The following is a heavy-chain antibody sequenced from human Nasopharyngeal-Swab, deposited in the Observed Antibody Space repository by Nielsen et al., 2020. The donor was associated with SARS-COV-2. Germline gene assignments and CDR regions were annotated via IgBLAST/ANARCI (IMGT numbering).Heavy chain of an antibody. Sequence: SVKVSCKASGGTFSSYAISWVRQAPGQGLEWMGGIIPIFGTANCAQKFQGRVTITADESTSTAYMELSSLRSEDTAVYYCAVGATGYYYMGVWGKGTTVTVSS. D-gene: IGHD1-26*01. V-gene: IGHV1-69*13. CDR3: AVGATGYYYMGV. CDR2: IIPIFGTA. J-gene: IGHJ6*03. CDR1: GGTFSSYA.